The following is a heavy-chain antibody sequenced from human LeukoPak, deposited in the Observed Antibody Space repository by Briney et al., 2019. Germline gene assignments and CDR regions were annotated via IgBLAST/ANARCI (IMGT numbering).Heavy chain of an antibody. D-gene: IGHD1-14*01. V-gene: IGHV3-64*01. Sequence: GGSLRLSCAASGFTFSSYAMHWVRQAPGKGLEYVSAISSNGGSTYYANSVKGRFTISRDNSKNTLYLQMGSLRAEDMAVYYCARDRSGIPYYYYGMDVWGQGTTVTVSS. J-gene: IGHJ6*02. CDR2: ISSNGGST. CDR1: GFTFSSYA. CDR3: ARDRSGIPYYYYGMDV.